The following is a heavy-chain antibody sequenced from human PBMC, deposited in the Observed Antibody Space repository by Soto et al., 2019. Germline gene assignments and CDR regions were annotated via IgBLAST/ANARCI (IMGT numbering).Heavy chain of an antibody. Sequence: ASVKVSFKASGYTFTGYYMHWVRQAPGQGLEWMGWTNPNSGGTNYAQKFQGRVTMTRDTSISTAYMELSRLRSDDTAVYYCAREPATAKPEGVDFWGQGTLVTVSS. V-gene: IGHV1-2*02. J-gene: IGHJ4*02. D-gene: IGHD1-1*01. CDR3: AREPATAKPEGVDF. CDR2: TNPNSGGT. CDR1: GYTFTGYY.